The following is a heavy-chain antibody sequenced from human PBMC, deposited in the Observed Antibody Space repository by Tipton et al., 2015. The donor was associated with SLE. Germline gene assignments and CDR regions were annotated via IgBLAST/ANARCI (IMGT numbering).Heavy chain of an antibody. CDR2: IYPGDSDI. Sequence: QSGAEVKEPGESLKISCKGSAYIFTTYWIGWVRQMPGKGLEWMGIIYPGDSDIRYSPSFQGQVTISADKSISTAYLQWRSLKASDPANYYWAAPGGGILTAFDIWGQGTMVPVSS. CDR3: AAPGGGILTAFDI. J-gene: IGHJ3*02. V-gene: IGHV5-51*03. D-gene: IGHD3-9*01. CDR1: AYIFTTYW.